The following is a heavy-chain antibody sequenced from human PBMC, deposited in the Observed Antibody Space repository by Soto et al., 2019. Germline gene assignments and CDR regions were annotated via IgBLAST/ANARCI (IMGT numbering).Heavy chain of an antibody. J-gene: IGHJ6*02. CDR1: GFTVSSNY. V-gene: IGHV3-53*02. Sequence: EVQLVETGGGLIQPGGSLRLSCAASGFTVSSNYMSWVRQAPGKGLEWVSVIYSGGSTYYADSVKGRFTISRDNSKNTRYLQMNSLRAEDTAVYYCTIDINFWSGYPPDYYYGMDVWGQGTTVTVSS. D-gene: IGHD3-3*01. CDR2: IYSGGST. CDR3: TIDINFWSGYPPDYYYGMDV.